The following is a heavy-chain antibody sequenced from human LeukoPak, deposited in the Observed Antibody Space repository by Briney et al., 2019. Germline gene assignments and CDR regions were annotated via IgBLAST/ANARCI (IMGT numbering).Heavy chain of an antibody. J-gene: IGHJ4*02. D-gene: IGHD2-2*01. Sequence: GGSLRLSCAASGFTFSSYSMNWVRQAPGKGLEWVANIKQDGSEKYYVDSVKGRFTISRDNAKNSLYLQMNSLRAEDTAVYYCARGQLVVPAAVRYWGQGTLVTVSS. CDR2: IKQDGSEK. CDR3: ARGQLVVPAAVRY. CDR1: GFTFSSYS. V-gene: IGHV3-7*01.